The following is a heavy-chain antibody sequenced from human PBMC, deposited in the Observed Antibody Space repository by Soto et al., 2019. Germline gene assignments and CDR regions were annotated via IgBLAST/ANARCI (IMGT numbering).Heavy chain of an antibody. J-gene: IGHJ4*02. CDR3: VTNTFSGYRYGPDDY. Sequence: GGSLRLSCAASGFTFSNAWMSWVRQAPGKGLEWVGRIKTKTDGGTTDYAPPVKDRFTISRDDSKNTLYLQMNSPKTEDTGVYYCVTNTFSGYRYGPDDYWGQGTLVTVSS. D-gene: IGHD5-18*01. CDR2: IKTKTDGGTT. V-gene: IGHV3-15*01. CDR1: GFTFSNAW.